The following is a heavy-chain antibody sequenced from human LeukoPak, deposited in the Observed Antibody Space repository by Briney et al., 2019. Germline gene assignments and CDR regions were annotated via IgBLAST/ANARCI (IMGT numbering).Heavy chain of an antibody. V-gene: IGHV4-39*01. CDR2: IYYSGST. CDR1: GGSIRSSSYF. Sequence: SETLSLTCTVSGGSIRSSSYFWGWIRQPPGKGLEWIGTIYYSGSTYYNPSLKSRVTFSLDTSNNQFSLKLSSVTAADTAVYFCARHNPFRPFPDYWGQGTLVTVSS. D-gene: IGHD2/OR15-2a*01. CDR3: ARHNPFRPFPDY. J-gene: IGHJ4*02.